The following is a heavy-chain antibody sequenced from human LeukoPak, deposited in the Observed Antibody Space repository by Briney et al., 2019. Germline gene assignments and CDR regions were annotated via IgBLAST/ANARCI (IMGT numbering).Heavy chain of an antibody. CDR1: GYTFTGYY. CDR3: ARDLRYSGSYYAEYFQH. CDR2: INPNSGGT. Sequence: ASVKVSCKASGYTFTGYYMHWVRQAPGQGLEWMGWINPNSGGTNYAQKFQGRVTMTRDTSISTAYMELSRLRSDDTAVYYCARDLRYSGSYYAEYFQHWGQGTLVTVSS. J-gene: IGHJ1*01. D-gene: IGHD1-26*01. V-gene: IGHV1-2*02.